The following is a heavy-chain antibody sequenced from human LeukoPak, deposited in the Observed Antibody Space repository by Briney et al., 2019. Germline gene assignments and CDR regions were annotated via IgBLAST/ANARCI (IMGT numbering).Heavy chain of an antibody. D-gene: IGHD4-17*01. CDR3: ARIYGSEDY. CDR1: GYTFTDYY. J-gene: IGHJ4*02. Sequence: ASVKVSCTTSGYTFTDYYIHWVRQAPGQGLEWMGWINPNSGGTNYAQTFQGRVTMTRDTSISTAYIELSRLRPDDTAVYYFARIYGSEDYWGQGTLVTVSS. CDR2: INPNSGGT. V-gene: IGHV1-2*02.